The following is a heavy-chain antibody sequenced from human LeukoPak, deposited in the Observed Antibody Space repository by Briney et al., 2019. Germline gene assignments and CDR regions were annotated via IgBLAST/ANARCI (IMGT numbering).Heavy chain of an antibody. CDR1: GDSISGYY. Sequence: SETLSLTCTVSGDSISGYYWSWIRQPPGKGLEWIGYIYYSGSAHYNSSLKSRVTIVVDMSKNQFSLKLSSVTAADTAVYNCARGYGDYGDFWYFDLWGRGTLVTVSS. D-gene: IGHD4-17*01. CDR3: ARGYGDYGDFWYFDL. J-gene: IGHJ2*01. V-gene: IGHV4-59*01. CDR2: IYYSGSA.